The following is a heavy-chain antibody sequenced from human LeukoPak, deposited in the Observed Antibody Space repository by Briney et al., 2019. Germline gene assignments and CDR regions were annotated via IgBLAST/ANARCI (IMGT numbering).Heavy chain of an antibody. CDR2: TYYRSKWFN. J-gene: IGHJ3*02. V-gene: IGHV6-1*01. D-gene: IGHD3-3*02. CDR1: GDSVSSXSXX. CDR3: ARGLLLSDIXVDXFNI. Sequence: TFAXSGDSVSSXSXXWNWIRQXPSRGLEWXXXTYYRSKWFNDYALSVKSRITINPDTSKNQFSLQLNSVTPEDTAVYYCARGLLLSDIXVDXFNIWGQGTMVTVSS.